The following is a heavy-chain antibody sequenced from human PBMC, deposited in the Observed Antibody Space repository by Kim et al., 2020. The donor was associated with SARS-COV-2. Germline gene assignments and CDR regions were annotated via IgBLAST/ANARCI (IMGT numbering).Heavy chain of an antibody. J-gene: IGHJ4*02. Sequence: YADSGKGRFTISRDNAKNTLYLQMNSLRAEETAVYYCAREPAYYDGSADYWGQGTLVTVSS. D-gene: IGHD3-10*01. V-gene: IGHV3-74*01. CDR3: AREPAYYDGSADY.